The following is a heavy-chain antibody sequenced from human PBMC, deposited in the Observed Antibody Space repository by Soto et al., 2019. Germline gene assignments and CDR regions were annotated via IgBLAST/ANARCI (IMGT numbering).Heavy chain of an antibody. CDR3: ASRSYDFWSGLDP. J-gene: IGHJ5*02. Sequence: ASVKVSCKASGYTFTAYCIHWVRQAPGQRLEWMGWINTGNGHTKYSQKFQGRVTITRDTSARTAYMELNSLRSEDTAVYYCASRSYDFWSGLDPWGQGTLVTVSS. CDR1: GYTFTAYC. D-gene: IGHD3-3*01. CDR2: INTGNGHT. V-gene: IGHV1-3*04.